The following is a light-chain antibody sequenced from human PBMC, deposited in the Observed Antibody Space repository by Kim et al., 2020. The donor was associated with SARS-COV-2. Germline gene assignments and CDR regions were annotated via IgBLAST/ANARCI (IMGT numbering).Light chain of an antibody. V-gene: IGLV3-19*01. J-gene: IGLJ3*02. CDR3: NSRDSSGNHAWV. Sequence: QTVRITCQGDSHRSYYASWYQQKPGQAHVLVIYGKNNRPSGIADRVSGSSSGNTASLTITGAQAEDEADYYCNSRDSSGNHAWVFGGGTQLTVL. CDR2: GKN. CDR1: SHRSYY.